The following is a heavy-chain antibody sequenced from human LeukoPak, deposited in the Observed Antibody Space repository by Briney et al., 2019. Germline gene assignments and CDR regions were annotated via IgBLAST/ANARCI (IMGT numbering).Heavy chain of an antibody. V-gene: IGHV3-66*01. CDR3: ARGFRGDFWSGYYFDY. D-gene: IGHD3-3*01. CDR2: IYSGGST. J-gene: IGHJ4*02. Sequence: AGGSLRLSCAASGFTVSSNYMSWVRQAPGKGLEWVSVIYSGGSTYYADSVKGRFTIPRDNSKNTLYLQMNSLRAEDTAVYYCARGFRGDFWSGYYFDYWGQGTLVTVSS. CDR1: GFTVSSNY.